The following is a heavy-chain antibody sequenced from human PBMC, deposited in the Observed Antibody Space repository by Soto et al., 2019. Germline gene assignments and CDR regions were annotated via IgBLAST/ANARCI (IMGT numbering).Heavy chain of an antibody. CDR2: IYYSGST. V-gene: IGHV4-59*08. Sequence: TLSLTCTVSGGSISSYYWSWIRQPPGKGLEWIGYIYYSGSTNYNPSLKSRVTISVDTSKNQFSLKLSSLTAADTAVYYCARDIAAGYMDVWGKGTTVTVSS. D-gene: IGHD6-13*01. J-gene: IGHJ6*03. CDR3: ARDIAAGYMDV. CDR1: GGSISSYY.